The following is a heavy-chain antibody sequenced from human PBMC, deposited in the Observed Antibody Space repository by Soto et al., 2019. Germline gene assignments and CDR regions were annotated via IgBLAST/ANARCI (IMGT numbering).Heavy chain of an antibody. J-gene: IGHJ4*02. D-gene: IGHD1-26*01. V-gene: IGHV4-59*01. CDR2: AFHSGIT. CDR1: GGSITSYY. CDR3: ARDQNGSPYFDY. Sequence: QVQLQESGPGLVKPSETLSLTCTVSGGSITSYYWSWIRQPPGKGLEWIGYAFHSGITGYNPSLKSRVTISVDASKNLFSLKLISVTAADTAVYYCARDQNGSPYFDYWGQGTLVTVSS.